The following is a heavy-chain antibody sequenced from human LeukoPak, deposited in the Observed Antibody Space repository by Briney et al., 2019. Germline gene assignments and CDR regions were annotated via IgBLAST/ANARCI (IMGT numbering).Heavy chain of an antibody. V-gene: IGHV3-72*01. J-gene: IGHJ4*02. CDR1: GFTFSPHY. Sequence: GGSLRLSCAASGFTFSPHYMDWVRQSPGQGLEWVGLIRNKANGYTTIYAASVKGRFTISRDDSKNSVYLQMDSLKTEDTAVYYCGDLGSPGTDHWGQGTLVTVSS. CDR3: GDLGSPGTDH. CDR2: IRNKANGYTT. D-gene: IGHD3-10*01.